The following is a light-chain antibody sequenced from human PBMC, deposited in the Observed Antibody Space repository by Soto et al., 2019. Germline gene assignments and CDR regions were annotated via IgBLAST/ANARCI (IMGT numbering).Light chain of an antibody. J-gene: IGLJ3*02. Sequence: QSVLTQPASVSGSPGQSITISCTGTSSDAGDYNYVSWYQQHPGKAPKLMIYEVSNRPSGVSNRFSGSKSGNTASLTISGLQAEDEADYYCSSYTSSNTWVFGGGTKVTVL. CDR1: SSDAGDYNY. V-gene: IGLV2-14*01. CDR2: EVS. CDR3: SSYTSSNTWV.